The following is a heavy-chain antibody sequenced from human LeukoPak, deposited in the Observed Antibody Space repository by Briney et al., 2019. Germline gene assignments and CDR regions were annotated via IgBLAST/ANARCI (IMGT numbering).Heavy chain of an antibody. V-gene: IGHV4-4*07. CDR1: GGSISSYY. CDR2: IYTSGST. J-gene: IGHJ3*02. D-gene: IGHD3-22*01. Sequence: SETLSLTCTVSGGSISSYYWSWIRQPAGKGLEWIGRIYTSGSTNYNPSFKSRVTISVDKSKNQFSLKLSSVTAADTAVYYCARGPSGYYDSSGYYPDAFDIWGQGTMVTVSS. CDR3: ARGPSGYYDSSGYYPDAFDI.